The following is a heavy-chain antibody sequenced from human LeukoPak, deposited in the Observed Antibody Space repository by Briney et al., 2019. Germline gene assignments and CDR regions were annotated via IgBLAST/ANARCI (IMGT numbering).Heavy chain of an antibody. J-gene: IGHJ4*02. V-gene: IGHV3-30*03. D-gene: IGHD4-17*01. CDR1: GFTFSSYG. CDR3: ARSRTYGDYGRGLDY. Sequence: PGGSLRLSCAASGFTFSSYGMHWVRQAPGKGLEWVALISYDGSNKYYADSVKGRFTISRDNSKNTLYLQMNSLRAEDTAVYYCARSRTYGDYGRGLDYWGQGALVTVSS. CDR2: ISYDGSNK.